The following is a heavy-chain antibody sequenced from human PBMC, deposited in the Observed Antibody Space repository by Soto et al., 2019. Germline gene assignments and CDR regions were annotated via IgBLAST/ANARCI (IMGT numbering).Heavy chain of an antibody. CDR2: ISGSGGST. Sequence: EVQLLESGGGLVQPGGSLILSCAASGVTFSSYAMSWVRQAPGKGLEWVSAISGSGGSTYYADSGKGRFTISRDHAKNTLYLQMNSLRAEDTAVYYCAKTILGSYRDSFDIWGQGTMVTVSS. CDR3: AKTILGSYRDSFDI. CDR1: GVTFSSYA. J-gene: IGHJ3*02. D-gene: IGHD3-16*02. V-gene: IGHV3-23*01.